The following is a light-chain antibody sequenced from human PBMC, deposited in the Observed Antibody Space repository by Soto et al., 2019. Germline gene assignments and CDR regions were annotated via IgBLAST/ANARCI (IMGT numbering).Light chain of an antibody. J-gene: IGLJ1*01. CDR1: NIGIYS. V-gene: IGLV3-21*02. CDR2: DGS. Sequence: SYELTQPPSVSVAPGQTARITCGGNNIGIYSVHWYQQRPGQAPVLVVYDGSDRPSGIPERFSGSNSGNTATLTIGRVKAADEADYYCQVWDNNGGHNYVFGTGTKVTVL. CDR3: QVWDNNGGHNYV.